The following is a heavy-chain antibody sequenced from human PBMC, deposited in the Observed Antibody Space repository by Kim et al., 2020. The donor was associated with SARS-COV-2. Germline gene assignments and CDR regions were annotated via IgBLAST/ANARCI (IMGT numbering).Heavy chain of an antibody. D-gene: IGHD6-19*01. J-gene: IGHJ6*02. V-gene: IGHV3-23*01. CDR3: AKDPIAVLFFAVRDYGIDV. Sequence: GRFTISRDNSKNTLYLQMNSLRAEDTAVYYCAKDPIAVLFFAVRDYGIDVWGQGTTVTVSS.